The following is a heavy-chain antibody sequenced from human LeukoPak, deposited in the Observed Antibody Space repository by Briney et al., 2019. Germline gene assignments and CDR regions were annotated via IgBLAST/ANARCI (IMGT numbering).Heavy chain of an antibody. CDR1: GGPISSYY. CDR2: IYTSGST. Sequence: SETLSLTCTVSGGPISSYYWSWIRQPAGKGLEWIGRIYTSGSTNYNPSLKSRVTISVDKSKNQFSLKLSSVTAADTAVYYCAREGLIAVAGKTLGAYFDYWGQGTLVTVSS. J-gene: IGHJ4*02. V-gene: IGHV4-4*07. D-gene: IGHD6-19*01. CDR3: AREGLIAVAGKTLGAYFDY.